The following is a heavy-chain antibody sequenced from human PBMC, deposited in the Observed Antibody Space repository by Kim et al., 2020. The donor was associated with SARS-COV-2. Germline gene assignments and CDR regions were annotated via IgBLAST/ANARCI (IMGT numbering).Heavy chain of an antibody. J-gene: IGHJ4*02. Sequence: AQKFQGRVTMTRDTSASPVYMELSSLRSEDTAVYYCARPAGDYGTYYFDYWGQGTLVTVSS. D-gene: IGHD4-17*01. V-gene: IGHV1-46*01. CDR3: ARPAGDYGTYYFDY.